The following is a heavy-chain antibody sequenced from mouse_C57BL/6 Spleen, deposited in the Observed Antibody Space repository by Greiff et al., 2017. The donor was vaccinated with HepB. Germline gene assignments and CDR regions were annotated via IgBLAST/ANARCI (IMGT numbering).Heavy chain of an antibody. Sequence: QVQLQQPGAELVMPGASAKLSCKASGYTFTSYWMHWVKQRPGQGLEWIGEIDPSDSYTNYNQKFKGKSTLTVDKSSSTAYMQLSSLTSEDSAVYYCALYGYDYWGQGTTLTVSS. CDR1: GYTFTSYW. D-gene: IGHD2-2*01. CDR3: ALYGYDY. J-gene: IGHJ2*01. V-gene: IGHV1-69*01. CDR2: IDPSDSYT.